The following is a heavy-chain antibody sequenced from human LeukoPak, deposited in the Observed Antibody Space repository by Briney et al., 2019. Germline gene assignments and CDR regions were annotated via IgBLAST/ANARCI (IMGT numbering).Heavy chain of an antibody. D-gene: IGHD4-17*01. CDR3: ARTSSVTPTPSFDS. Sequence: GGSLRLSCAASGFTFSSYSMNWVRQAPGKGLEWVSPISSSSSYIYYPDSVKGRFTISRDNAKNSLYLQMNSLRAEDTAVYYCARTSSVTPTPSFDSWGQGTLVTVSS. CDR1: GFTFSSYS. J-gene: IGHJ4*02. CDR2: ISSSSSYI. V-gene: IGHV3-21*01.